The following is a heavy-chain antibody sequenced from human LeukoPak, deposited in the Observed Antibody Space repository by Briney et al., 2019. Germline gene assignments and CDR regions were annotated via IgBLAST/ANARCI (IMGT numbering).Heavy chain of an antibody. CDR2: INPNSGGT. CDR1: GYTFTGYY. V-gene: IGHV1-2*02. J-gene: IGHJ4*02. D-gene: IGHD3-16*02. Sequence: GASVKVSCKASGYTFTGYYMHWVRQAPGQGLEWMGWINPNSGGTNYAQKFQGRVTMTEDTSTDTAYMELSSLRSEDTAVYYCATSWYDYVWGSYPKYYFDYWGQGTLVTVSS. CDR3: ATSWYDYVWGSYPKYYFDY.